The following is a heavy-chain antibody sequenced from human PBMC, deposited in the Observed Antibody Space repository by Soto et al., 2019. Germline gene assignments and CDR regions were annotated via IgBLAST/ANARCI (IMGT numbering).Heavy chain of an antibody. J-gene: IGHJ6*02. CDR1: GFIFSGSA. V-gene: IGHV3-73*01. D-gene: IGHD2-2*02. CDR3: ARGQGAAIGDYYYHGMDV. Sequence: GGSLRLSCAASGFIFSGSAIHWVRQASGKGLEWVGRIRSRANNFATSSAASVKGRFTFSRDDSKNTAYLQMNTLKPEDTAVYYCARGQGAAIGDYYYHGMDVRGQGTTVTV. CDR2: IRSRANNFAT.